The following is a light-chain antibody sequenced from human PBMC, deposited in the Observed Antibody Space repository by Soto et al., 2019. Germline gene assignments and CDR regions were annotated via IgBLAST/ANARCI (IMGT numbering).Light chain of an antibody. CDR3: QQYGSSPPIT. CDR2: GAS. CDR1: QSVSSSY. V-gene: IGKV3-20*01. Sequence: ESVLTQSPGTLSLSPGERATLSCRASQSVSSSYLAWYQQKPGQAPRLLIYGASSRATGIPDRFSGSGSGTDFTLTISRLEPEDFAVYYCQQYGSSPPITFGQGTKVDI. J-gene: IGKJ1*01.